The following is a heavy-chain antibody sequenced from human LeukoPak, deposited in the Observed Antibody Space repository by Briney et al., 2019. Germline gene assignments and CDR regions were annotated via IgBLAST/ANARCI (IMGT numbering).Heavy chain of an antibody. J-gene: IGHJ4*02. Sequence: GGSLRLSCTASGFTFSDYYMSWIRQTPGKGLEWLSYISTRDNTIQYADSVKGRFTISRDNAKNSLYLQMNSLRAEDTAVYYCARDLAVGATTAYWGQGTLVTVSS. CDR3: ARDLAVGATTAY. V-gene: IGHV3-11*04. D-gene: IGHD1-26*01. CDR1: GFTFSDYY. CDR2: ISTRDNTI.